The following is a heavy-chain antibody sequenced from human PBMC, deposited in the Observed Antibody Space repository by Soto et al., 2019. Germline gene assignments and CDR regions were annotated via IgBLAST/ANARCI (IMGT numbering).Heavy chain of an antibody. V-gene: IGHV1-69*06. Sequence: AASVKVSCKASGDTLGRYAISWVRRAPGQSLEWMGQINAYIGATDHAQMFQGRVTITADTSTTTAYMELSSLRSDDTAVYYCATDCSGGSCYGAPGKDVWGQRTPVTVS. CDR3: ATDCSGGSCYGAPGKDV. CDR1: GDTLGRYA. D-gene: IGHD2-15*01. CDR2: INAYIGAT. J-gene: IGHJ6*02.